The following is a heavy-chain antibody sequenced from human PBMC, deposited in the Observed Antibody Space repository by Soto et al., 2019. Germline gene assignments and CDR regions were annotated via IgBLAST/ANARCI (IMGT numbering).Heavy chain of an antibody. D-gene: IGHD1-20*01. CDR2: TYYRSKWYN. Sequence: KQSQTLSLTCAISGDSVSSNSAAWNWIRQSPSRGLEWLGRTYYRSKWYNDYAVSVKSRITINPDTSKNQFSLQLNSVTPEDTAVYYCARDFDPRPGITGTYFDYWGQGTLVTVSS. CDR1: GDSVSSNSAA. CDR3: ARDFDPRPGITGTYFDY. V-gene: IGHV6-1*01. J-gene: IGHJ4*02.